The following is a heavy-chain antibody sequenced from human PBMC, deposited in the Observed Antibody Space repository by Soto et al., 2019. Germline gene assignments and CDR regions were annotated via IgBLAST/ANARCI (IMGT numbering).Heavy chain of an antibody. J-gene: IGHJ6*03. Sequence: LQESGPGLVKPSESLSLTCSVFGDSISSRSYYWAWFRRPPGMGLEWIASISYTGNTYYNPSPTSRAAISGDTSKTQFSLKLSFVTAADTAVYYCARFSWYDGDSITNYYMDFWGNGATVTVSS. V-gene: IGHV4-39*01. CDR1: GDSISSRSYY. CDR3: ARFSWYDGDSITNYYMDF. D-gene: IGHD6-13*01. CDR2: ISYTGNT.